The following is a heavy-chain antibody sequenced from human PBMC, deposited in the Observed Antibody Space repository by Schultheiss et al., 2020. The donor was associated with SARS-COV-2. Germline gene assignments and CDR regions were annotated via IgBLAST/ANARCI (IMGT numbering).Heavy chain of an antibody. J-gene: IGHJ6*02. D-gene: IGHD2-21*01. CDR2: IYHSGST. V-gene: IGHV4-30-4*01. CDR3: ARHIGGFGGYYYYYGMDV. CDR1: GGSISSGDYY. Sequence: SETLSLTCTVSGGSISSGDYYWSWIRQPPGKGLEWIGYIYHSGSTYYNPSLKSRVTISVDTSKNQFSLKLSSVTAADTAVYYCARHIGGFGGYYYYYGMDVWGQGTTVTVSS.